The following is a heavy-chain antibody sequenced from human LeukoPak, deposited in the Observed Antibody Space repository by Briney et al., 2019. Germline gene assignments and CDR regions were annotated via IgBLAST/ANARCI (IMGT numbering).Heavy chain of an antibody. CDR2: ISSNGGST. Sequence: GGSLRLSCAASGFTFSSYAMHWVRQAPGKGLEYVSAISSNGGSTYYANSVKGRFTISRDNSKNTLYLQMGSLRAEDMAVYYCARELHPYDSSGSGYWGQGTLVTVSS. CDR1: GFTFSSYA. CDR3: ARELHPYDSSGSGY. V-gene: IGHV3-64*01. D-gene: IGHD3-22*01. J-gene: IGHJ4*02.